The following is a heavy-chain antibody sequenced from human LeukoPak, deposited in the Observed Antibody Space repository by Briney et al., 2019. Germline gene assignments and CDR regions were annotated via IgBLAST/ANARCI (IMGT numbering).Heavy chain of an antibody. CDR2: IKQDGSEK. J-gene: IGHJ4*02. V-gene: IGHV3-7*01. CDR1: GFTFSSYW. Sequence: PWGSLRLSCAASGFTFSSYWMSWVRQAPGKGLEWVANIKQDGSEKYYVDSVKGRFTISRDNAKNSLYLQMNSLRAEETAVYYCARDYTGSYFDYWGQGTLVTVSS. D-gene: IGHD1-26*01. CDR3: ARDYTGSYFDY.